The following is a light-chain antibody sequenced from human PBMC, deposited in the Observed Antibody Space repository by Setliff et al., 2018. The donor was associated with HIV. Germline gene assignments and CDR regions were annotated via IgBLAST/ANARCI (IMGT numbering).Light chain of an antibody. CDR3: QSYDSWIVV. CDR2: EDA. Sequence: FMLTQPHSVSESPGKTVTISCTRTGGSIASNYVQWFQQRPGSPPKVVIYEDALRPSGVPDRFSATIDRSSNSASLTISGLRTEDEADYFCQSYDSWIVVFGGGTQLTVL. V-gene: IGLV6-57*01. CDR1: GGSIASNY. J-gene: IGLJ2*01.